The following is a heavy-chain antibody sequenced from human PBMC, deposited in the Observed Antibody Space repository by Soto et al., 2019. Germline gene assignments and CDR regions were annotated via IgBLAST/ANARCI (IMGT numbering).Heavy chain of an antibody. CDR1: GHRFTTYW. CDR2: INPTDSET. V-gene: IGHV5-10-1*01. D-gene: IGHD4-17*01. Sequence: GESLKISCKTSGHRFTTYWISWVRQMPGKGLEYMGKINPTDSETNYSPSFEGHVTFSVDRSASTAYVRWNSLKASDTAMYYCASPTMTSTSFYYAMDVWGQGTTVTVSS. J-gene: IGHJ6*02. CDR3: ASPTMTSTSFYYAMDV.